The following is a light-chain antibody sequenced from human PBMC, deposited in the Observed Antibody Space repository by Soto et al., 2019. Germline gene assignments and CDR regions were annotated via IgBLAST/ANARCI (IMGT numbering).Light chain of an antibody. V-gene: IGLV2-14*01. CDR1: SSDVGGYDY. CDR2: EVS. Sequence: QSALTQPASVSGSLGQSITISCTGTSSDVGGYDYVSWYQHYPGKAPKLMIYEVSNRPSGVSNRFSGSKSGNTATLTISGLQAEDEADYYCSSYRTKSSYVFGTGTKLTVL. J-gene: IGLJ1*01. CDR3: SSYRTKSSYV.